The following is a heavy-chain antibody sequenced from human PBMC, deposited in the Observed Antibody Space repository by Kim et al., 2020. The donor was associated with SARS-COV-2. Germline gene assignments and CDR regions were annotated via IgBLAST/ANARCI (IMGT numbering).Heavy chain of an antibody. CDR1: GFSLSTSGVG. Sequence: SGPTLVNPTQTLTLTCTFSGFSLSTSGVGVGWIRQPPGKALEWLALIYWDDDKRYSPSLKSRLTITKDTSKNQVVLTMTNMDPVDTATSYCAHAPPRGGEYYYYGMDVWGQVTTVTVSS. CDR2: IYWDDDK. J-gene: IGHJ6*02. CDR3: AHAPPRGGEYYYYGMDV. V-gene: IGHV2-5*02.